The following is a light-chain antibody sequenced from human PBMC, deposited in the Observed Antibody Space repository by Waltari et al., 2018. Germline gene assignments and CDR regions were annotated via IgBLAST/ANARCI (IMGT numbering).Light chain of an antibody. V-gene: IGKV3-11*01. Sequence: EIVLTQSPATLSLSPGERATLSCRASQNIDSYLAWYQLKPVQVPRLLIYDASNRATGIPARFSGSGSGADFTLIISSLEPEDFAVYYCHQRSKWPLTFGGGTKVEIK. CDR2: DAS. J-gene: IGKJ4*01. CDR3: HQRSKWPLT. CDR1: QNIDSY.